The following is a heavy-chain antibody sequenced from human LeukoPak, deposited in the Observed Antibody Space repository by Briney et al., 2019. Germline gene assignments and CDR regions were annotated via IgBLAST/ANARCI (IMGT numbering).Heavy chain of an antibody. D-gene: IGHD6-13*01. Sequence: SETLSLTCTVSGGSIGSYYWSWIRQPPGKGLEWIGYIYYSGSTNYNPSLKSRVTISVDTSKNQFSLKLSSVTAADTAVYYCARGKGSSWPPYFGYWGQGTLVTVSS. V-gene: IGHV4-59*01. CDR2: IYYSGST. J-gene: IGHJ4*02. CDR3: ARGKGSSWPPYFGY. CDR1: GGSIGSYY.